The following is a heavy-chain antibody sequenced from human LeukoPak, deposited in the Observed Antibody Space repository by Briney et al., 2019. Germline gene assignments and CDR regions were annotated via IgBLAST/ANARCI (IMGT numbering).Heavy chain of an antibody. CDR3: ARDTSSGYPSYYYYYMDV. D-gene: IGHD3-22*01. Sequence: PGGSLRLSCAASGFTFDDYGMSWVRQAPGKGLEWVSGINRNGGSTGYADSVKGRFTISRDNAKNSLYLQMNSLRAEDTALYYCARDTSSGYPSYYYYYMDVWGKGTTVTVSS. V-gene: IGHV3-20*04. J-gene: IGHJ6*03. CDR1: GFTFDDYG. CDR2: INRNGGST.